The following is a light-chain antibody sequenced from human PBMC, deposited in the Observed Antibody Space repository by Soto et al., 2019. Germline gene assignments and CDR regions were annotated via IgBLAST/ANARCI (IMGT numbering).Light chain of an antibody. V-gene: IGLV3-21*04. Sequence: SYELTQPPSVSVAPGKTATIACGGDNIGSISVHWYQQKPGQAPVLVISYDHDRPSGIPERFSGSNSGSTATLTISRVEAGDEADYYRQVWDTSSDQQVFGGGTKVTVL. CDR1: NIGSIS. CDR2: YDH. J-gene: IGLJ2*01. CDR3: QVWDTSSDQQV.